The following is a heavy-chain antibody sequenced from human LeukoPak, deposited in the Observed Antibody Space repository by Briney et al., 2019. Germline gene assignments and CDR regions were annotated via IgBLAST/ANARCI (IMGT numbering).Heavy chain of an antibody. CDR2: IYYSGST. J-gene: IGHJ3*02. D-gene: IGHD3-3*01. Sequence: SETLSLTCTVSGGSISSYYWSWIRQPPGKGLEWIGYIYYSGSTNYSPSLKSRVTISVDTSKNQFSLKLSSVTAADTAVYYCASAERFWDAFDIWGQGTMVTASS. CDR1: GGSISSYY. CDR3: ASAERFWDAFDI. V-gene: IGHV4-59*08.